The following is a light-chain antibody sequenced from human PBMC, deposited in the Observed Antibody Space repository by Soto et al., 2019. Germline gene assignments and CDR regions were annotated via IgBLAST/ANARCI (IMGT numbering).Light chain of an antibody. V-gene: IGKV3-11*01. J-gene: IGKJ4*01. CDR3: QHRRSWPLT. CDR1: QSVNSY. Sequence: EIVLTQSPATLSLSPGDRATLSCRASQSVNSYLAWYQQKPGQAPRLLIYDASNRATGIPARFSGSGSGTEFTLTISSLAPEDIAIYYCQHRRSWPLTFGGGTKVEIK. CDR2: DAS.